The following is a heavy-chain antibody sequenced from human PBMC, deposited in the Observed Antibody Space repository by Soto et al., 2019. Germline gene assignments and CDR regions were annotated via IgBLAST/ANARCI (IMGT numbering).Heavy chain of an antibody. CDR3: AKMLQGVGTPPLYGYYGMDV. J-gene: IGHJ6*02. CDR2: ISGRGGST. Sequence: PGGSLRLSCAASGFTFSSYAMSWVRPAPGKGLEWVSAISGRGGSTNYADSVKGRFTISRDNSKNTLYLKMNSMRAEDMAVYYCAKMLQGVGTPPLYGYYGMDVWGQGTTVTVSS. V-gene: IGHV3-23*01. D-gene: IGHD2-15*01. CDR1: GFTFSSYA.